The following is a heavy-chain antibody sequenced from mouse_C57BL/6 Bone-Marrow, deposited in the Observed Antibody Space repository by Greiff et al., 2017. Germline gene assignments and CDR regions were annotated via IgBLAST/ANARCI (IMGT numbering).Heavy chain of an antibody. CDR2: INPSSGYT. CDR1: GYTFTSYT. Sequence: QVQLQQSGAELARPGASVKMSCKASGYTFTSYTMHWVKQRPGQGLEWIGYINPSSGYTKYNQKFKDKATLTADKASSTAYMQLSSLTSEDSAVYYCARYCGSSYWYFDVWGTGTTVTVSS. V-gene: IGHV1-4*01. J-gene: IGHJ1*03. CDR3: ARYCGSSYWYFDV. D-gene: IGHD1-1*01.